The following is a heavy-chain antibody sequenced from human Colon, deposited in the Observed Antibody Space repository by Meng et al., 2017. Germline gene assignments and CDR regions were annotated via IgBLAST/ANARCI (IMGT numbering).Heavy chain of an antibody. J-gene: IGHJ5*02. CDR1: VGSISSCDYN. CDR2: IYYSGST. D-gene: IGHD4-17*01. V-gene: IGHV4-30-4*01. Sequence: GHVQESGQGLVNPSKTLSLTWTGSVGSISSCDYNWSWIRQPQGKGLEWIGYIYYSGSTYSNASLKSRVTISIDRSKNQFSLKLSSVTAADTAVYYCARDRKHYGERGWFDPWGQGTLVTVSS. CDR3: ARDRKHYGERGWFDP.